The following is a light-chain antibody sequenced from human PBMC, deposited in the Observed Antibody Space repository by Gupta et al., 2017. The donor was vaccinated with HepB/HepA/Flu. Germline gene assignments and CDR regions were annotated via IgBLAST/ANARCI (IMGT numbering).Light chain of an antibody. J-gene: IGKJ3*01. V-gene: IGKV1-9*01. CDR1: QGISSY. CDR2: AAS. CDR3: QQRNSYPFT. Sequence: DMHLTQSPSFLSASVGDSIAITCRASQGISSYLAWYQQKPGQAPKLLIYAASTLQSGVPSKFSGSGSGTEFTLTISSLQPEDFAIYFCQQRNSYPFTFGHGTKVDI.